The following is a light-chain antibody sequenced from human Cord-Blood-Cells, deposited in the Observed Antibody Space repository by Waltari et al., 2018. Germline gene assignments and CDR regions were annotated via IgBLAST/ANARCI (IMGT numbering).Light chain of an antibody. Sequence: EIVMTQSPATLSVSPGERATLSCRASQSVSSNLACYQQKPGQAPRLLIYGASTRATGIPARFSGSGSGPEFTLTISSLQSEDFAVYYCQQYNNWRTFGGGTKVEIK. CDR2: GAS. J-gene: IGKJ4*01. V-gene: IGKV3-15*01. CDR1: QSVSSN. CDR3: QQYNNWRT.